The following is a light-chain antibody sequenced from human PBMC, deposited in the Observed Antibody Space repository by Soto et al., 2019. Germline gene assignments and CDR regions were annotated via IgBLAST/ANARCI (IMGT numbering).Light chain of an antibody. CDR2: DVS. J-gene: IGLJ2*01. V-gene: IGLV2-14*01. Sequence: QSALTQPASVSGSPGQSITISCTGTSSDVGGYNYVSWYQQHPGKAPKLMIYDVSNRPSGVSNRFSGSKSGNTASLTISGLHAEDEADYYCRSYTSSSTLVFGGGTKLTVL. CDR1: SSDVGGYNY. CDR3: RSYTSSSTLV.